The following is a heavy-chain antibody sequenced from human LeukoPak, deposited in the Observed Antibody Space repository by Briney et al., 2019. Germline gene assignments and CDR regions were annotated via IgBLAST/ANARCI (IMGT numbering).Heavy chain of an antibody. CDR2: ISGSGGGT. J-gene: IGHJ6*03. D-gene: IGHD6-6*01. CDR3: AKDSIAARLVYYYYYMDV. V-gene: IGHV3-23*01. CDR1: GFTFSSYA. Sequence: PGGSLRLSCAASGFTFSSYAMSWVRQAPGKGLEWVSAISGSGGGTYYADSVKGRFTISRDNSKNTLYLQMNSLRAEDTAVYYCAKDSIAARLVYYYYYMDVWGKGTTVTVSS.